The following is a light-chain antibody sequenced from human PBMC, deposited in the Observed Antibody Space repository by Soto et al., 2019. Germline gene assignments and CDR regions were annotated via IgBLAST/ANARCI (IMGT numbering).Light chain of an antibody. V-gene: IGKV1-27*01. CDR2: TAS. CDR3: QKYNSALT. Sequence: IQLTQSPSTLSASVGDRVTITCRASQSISSWLAWYQQKPGKAPKLLIYTASTLQSGVPSRFSGSGSGTDFTLTISSLQPEDVATYYCQKYNSALTFGQGTRLEVK. CDR1: QSISSW. J-gene: IGKJ5*01.